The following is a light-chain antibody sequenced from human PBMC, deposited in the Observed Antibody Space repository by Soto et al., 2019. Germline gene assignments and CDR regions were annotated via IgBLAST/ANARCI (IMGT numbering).Light chain of an antibody. CDR2: GAS. V-gene: IGKV3-20*01. Sequence: EIVRTQSPATLSVSPGERSTLSGLASQSVSSNLAWYQQKPGQATRLLIYGASGRATGIPDRFSGSGSGTDFTLTISRLEPEDFAVYYCQQYGSSAVTVGQGTKVDI. CDR1: QSVSSN. CDR3: QQYGSSAVT. J-gene: IGKJ1*01.